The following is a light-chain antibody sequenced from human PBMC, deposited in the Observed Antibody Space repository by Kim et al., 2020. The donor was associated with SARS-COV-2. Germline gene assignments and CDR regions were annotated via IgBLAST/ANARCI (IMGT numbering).Light chain of an antibody. CDR3: QHYGSSPRYT. Sequence: EIVLTQSPGTLSLSPGERATLSCRASQSVSSSYLAWYQQKPGQAPRLLIYGASSRATGIPDRFSGSGSGTDFTLTIRRLEPEDFAVYYCQHYGSSPRYTFGQGTKLEI. CDR1: QSVSSSY. V-gene: IGKV3-20*01. CDR2: GAS. J-gene: IGKJ2*01.